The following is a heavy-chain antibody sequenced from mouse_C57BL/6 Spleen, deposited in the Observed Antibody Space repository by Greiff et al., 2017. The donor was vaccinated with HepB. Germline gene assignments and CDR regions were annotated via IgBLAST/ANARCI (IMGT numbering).Heavy chain of an antibody. CDR2: IRNKANTHAT. D-gene: IGHD1-1*01. J-gene: IGHJ1*03. V-gene: IGHV6-6*01. CDR3: TRGSSYYWYFDV. Sequence: DVQLVESGGGLVQPGGSMKLSCAASGFTFSDAWMDWVRQSPEKGLEWVAEIRNKANTHATYYAESVKGRFLISRDDSKSSVYLKMNSLRAEDTGIYYCTRGSSYYWYFDVWGTGTTVTVSS. CDR1: GFTFSDAW.